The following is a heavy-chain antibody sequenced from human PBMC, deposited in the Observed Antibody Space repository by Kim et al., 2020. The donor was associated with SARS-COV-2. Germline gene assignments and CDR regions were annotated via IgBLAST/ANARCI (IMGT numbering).Heavy chain of an antibody. CDR1: GFSFVDYA. Sequence: GGSLRLSCAASGFSFVDYAMGWVRQAPGKGLEWVSTINARRTTYYSDSVKGRFTISRVSSKNVVDLHMNSLRADDTAAYYCAKTIVGGRFFDYWGQGSL. V-gene: IGHV3-23*01. D-gene: IGHD1-26*01. CDR2: INARRTT. J-gene: IGHJ4*02. CDR3: AKTIVGGRFFDY.